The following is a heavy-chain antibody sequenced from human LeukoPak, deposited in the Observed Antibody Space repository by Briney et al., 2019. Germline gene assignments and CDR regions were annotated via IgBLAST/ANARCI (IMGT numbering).Heavy chain of an antibody. CDR3: AKDQYGGNPGYFDY. J-gene: IGHJ4*02. CDR1: GFSFSSYA. V-gene: IGHV3-23*01. Sequence: GGSLRISCAASGFSFSSYAMTWVRQAPGKGLEWVSGISGSGGSTSYADSVKGRFTISRDNSKNTVYLKMNSLRAEDTAVYFCAKDQYGGNPGYFDYWGQGTLVTVSS. D-gene: IGHD4/OR15-4a*01. CDR2: ISGSGGST.